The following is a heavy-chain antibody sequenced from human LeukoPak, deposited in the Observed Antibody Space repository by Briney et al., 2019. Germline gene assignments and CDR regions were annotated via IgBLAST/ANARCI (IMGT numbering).Heavy chain of an antibody. CDR1: GFTFSSYW. CDR2: IKRDGSEK. D-gene: IGHD3-3*01. J-gene: IGHJ4*02. Sequence: PGGSLRLSCAASGFTFSSYWMGWVRQAPGKGLEWVAKIKRDGSEKYYGDSVKGRFTVSRDNAKNSLYLQMNSLRAEDTAVYYCARDKEAAVDFWSGYYPLWGQGTLVTVSS. V-gene: IGHV3-7*01. CDR3: ARDKEAAVDFWSGYYPL.